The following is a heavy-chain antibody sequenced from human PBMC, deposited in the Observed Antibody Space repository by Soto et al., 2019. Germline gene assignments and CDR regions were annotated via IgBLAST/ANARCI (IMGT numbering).Heavy chain of an antibody. Sequence: GASVKVSCKASGYTFTSYAMHWVRQAPGQRLEWMGWINAGNGNTKYSQKFQGRVTITADESTSTAYMELSSLRSEDTAVYYCARSGIVGATRFSDYWGKGTLVTVSS. CDR3: ARSGIVGATRFSDY. J-gene: IGHJ4*02. CDR1: GYTFTSYA. D-gene: IGHD1-26*01. CDR2: INAGNGNT. V-gene: IGHV1-3*01.